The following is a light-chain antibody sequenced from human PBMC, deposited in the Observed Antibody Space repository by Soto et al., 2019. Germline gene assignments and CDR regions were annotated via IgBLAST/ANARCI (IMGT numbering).Light chain of an antibody. CDR1: QSVSTY. J-gene: IGKJ2*01. CDR2: AAS. Sequence: DIQMTQSPSSLSASVGARVIITCRASQSVSTYLNWYQQKLGQAPKLLISAASNLRSGVPSRFSGSGSGTEFTLTISGLDADDFATYFCQQSFTTPPYTFGQGTRL. CDR3: QQSFTTPPYT. V-gene: IGKV1-39*01.